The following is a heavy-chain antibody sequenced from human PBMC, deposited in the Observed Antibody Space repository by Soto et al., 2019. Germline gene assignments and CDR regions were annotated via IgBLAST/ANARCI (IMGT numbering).Heavy chain of an antibody. D-gene: IGHD2-21*01. V-gene: IGHV4-30-4*02. CDR2: IYKSATT. CDR1: GDTISNLDYF. CDR3: ASEGAGRAPINV. Sequence: PSETLSLTCSVSGDTISNLDYFWAWIRQPPGQALEYSGYIYKSATTYYNPSFESRVAISVDTSKSQFSLKLASVTAADTAIYYCASEGAGRAPINVRGPGTMVTV. J-gene: IGHJ3*01.